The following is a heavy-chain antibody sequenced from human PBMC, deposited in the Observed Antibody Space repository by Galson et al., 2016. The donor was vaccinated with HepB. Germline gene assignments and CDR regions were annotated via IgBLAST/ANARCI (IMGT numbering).Heavy chain of an antibody. J-gene: IGHJ3*01. D-gene: IGHD3-3*01. V-gene: IGHV3-30*12. CDR3: AREVYYDFWSGYNGAFDV. CDR2: ITYDGSNK. CDR1: GFTFSSYG. Sequence: SLRLSCAASGFTFSSYGMHWVRQAPGKGLEWVAVITYDGSNKFYADSVKGRFTISRDNAKNTVYLHMNSLRAEDTAVYYCAREVYYDFWSGYNGAFDVWGQGTKVTVSS.